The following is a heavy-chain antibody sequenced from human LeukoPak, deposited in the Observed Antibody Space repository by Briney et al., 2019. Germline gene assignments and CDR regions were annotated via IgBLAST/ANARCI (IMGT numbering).Heavy chain of an antibody. D-gene: IGHD6-13*01. CDR3: AKGLKQPNYYGMDV. V-gene: IGHV4-39*07. CDR2: IYYSGST. Sequence: SETLSLTCTVSGGSISSSSYFWGWIRQTPGKGLEWIGSIYYSGSTYYNPSLKSRVTISVETSKNQFSLKLSSVTAADTAVYYCAKGLKQPNYYGMDVWGQGTTVTVSS. CDR1: GGSISSSSYF. J-gene: IGHJ6*02.